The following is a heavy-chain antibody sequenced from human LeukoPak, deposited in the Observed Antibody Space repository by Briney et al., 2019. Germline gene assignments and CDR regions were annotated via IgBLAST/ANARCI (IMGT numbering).Heavy chain of an antibody. Sequence: GASVKVSCKASGYTFTSYGISWVRQAPGQGLEWMGVINPQGDSSTPAQKFQGRVAMTRDMSTSTDYMELSSLRSEDTAVYYCARGNSGWAGHLQNWFFDLWGRGTLVTVSS. D-gene: IGHD6-19*01. J-gene: IGHJ2*01. CDR1: GYTFTSYG. CDR3: ARGNSGWAGHLQNWFFDL. CDR2: INPQGDSS. V-gene: IGHV1-18*01.